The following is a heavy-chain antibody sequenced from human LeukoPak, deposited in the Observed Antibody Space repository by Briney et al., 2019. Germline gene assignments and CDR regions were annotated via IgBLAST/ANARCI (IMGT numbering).Heavy chain of an antibody. V-gene: IGHV3-48*01. CDR2: ISGSSNTI. CDR1: GFTFSSYS. D-gene: IGHD2-15*01. Sequence: PGGSLRLSCAASGFTFSSYSMTWVRQAPGKGLEWLSYISGSSNTITYADSVKGRFTISRDNAKNSLYLQMNSLRAEDTAVYYCARAFHSPLDAFDIWGQGTMVTVSS. CDR3: ARAFHSPLDAFDI. J-gene: IGHJ3*02.